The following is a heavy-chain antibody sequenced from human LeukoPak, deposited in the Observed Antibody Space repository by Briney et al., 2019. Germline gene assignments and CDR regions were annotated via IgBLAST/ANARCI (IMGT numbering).Heavy chain of an antibody. J-gene: IGHJ4*02. D-gene: IGHD3/OR15-3a*01. Sequence: GGSLRLSCAASGFTFSSYAMSWVRQAPGKGLEWVSAISGSGGSTYCADSVKGRFTISRDNAKNSLYLQMNSLRAEDTAVYHCARGGWTFDNWGQGTLVTVSS. CDR3: ARGGWTFDN. V-gene: IGHV3-23*01. CDR2: ISGSGGST. CDR1: GFTFSSYA.